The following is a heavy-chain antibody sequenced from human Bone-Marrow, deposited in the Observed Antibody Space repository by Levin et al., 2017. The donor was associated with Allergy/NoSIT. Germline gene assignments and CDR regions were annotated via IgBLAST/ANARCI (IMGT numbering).Heavy chain of an antibody. Sequence: GGSLRLSCAASGFSFSNYGMHWVRQAPGKGLEWVAVIIHDGSNKNYVDSVKGRFTISRDNSKSTLSLQMNSLRPEDTAVYYCARDLDTSELFDSWGQGTLVTVAS. V-gene: IGHV3-30*03. CDR1: GFSFSNYG. CDR2: IIHDGSNK. J-gene: IGHJ4*02. CDR3: ARDLDTSELFDS. D-gene: IGHD1-1*01.